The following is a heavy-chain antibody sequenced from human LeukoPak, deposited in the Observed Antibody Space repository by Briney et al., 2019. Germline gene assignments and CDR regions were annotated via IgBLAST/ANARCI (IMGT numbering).Heavy chain of an antibody. CDR2: ISSSSSYI. Sequence: GGSLRLSCAASGFTFSSYSMNWVRQAPGKGLEWVSSISSSSSYIYYADSVKGRFTISRDNAKNSLYLQMNSLRAEDTAAYYCARDRTPGMVRRCDYWGQGTLVTVSS. J-gene: IGHJ4*02. D-gene: IGHD5-18*01. V-gene: IGHV3-21*01. CDR3: ARDRTPGMVRRCDY. CDR1: GFTFSSYS.